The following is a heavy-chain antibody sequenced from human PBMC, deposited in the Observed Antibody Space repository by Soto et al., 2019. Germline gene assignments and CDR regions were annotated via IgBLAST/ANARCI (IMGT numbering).Heavy chain of an antibody. V-gene: IGHV1-58*01. D-gene: IGHD6-13*01. CDR1: GCTFPLSA. Sequence: ASGNVSCRASGCTFPLSAVQWVRQARGQRLEWIGWIVVGSGNTNYAQKFQERVTITRDMSTSTAYMELSSLRSEDTAVYYCAAQTSSWYPGEADTDYWGQGTLVTVSS. J-gene: IGHJ4*02. CDR2: IVVGSGNT. CDR3: AAQTSSWYPGEADTDY.